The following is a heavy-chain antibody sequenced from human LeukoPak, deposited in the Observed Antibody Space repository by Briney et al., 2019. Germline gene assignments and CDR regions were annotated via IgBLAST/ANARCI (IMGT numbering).Heavy chain of an antibody. D-gene: IGHD2-15*01. V-gene: IGHV3-53*01. CDR1: GFTVSSNY. Sequence: PVGSLGIISATSGFTVSSNYTSWVHQAPGKGLEWVSVIYSGGITYYADPVKGRFTISRDNSKSTLYLQMNSLRAEDTAGYYCARDAGLYSCYDYDYW. J-gene: IGHJ4*01. CDR3: ARDAGLYSCYDYDY. CDR2: IYSGGIT.